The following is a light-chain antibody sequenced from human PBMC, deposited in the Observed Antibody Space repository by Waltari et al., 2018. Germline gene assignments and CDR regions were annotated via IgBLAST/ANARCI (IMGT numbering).Light chain of an antibody. CDR2: WAS. CDR3: QQYYSTPIT. J-gene: IGKJ5*01. V-gene: IGKV4-1*01. CDR1: QSVFYSSNNKNY. Sequence: DIVMTQSPDSLAVSLGERATINCKSSQSVFYSSNNKNYLAWYQQKPGQPPNLLIFWASTRESGVPDRFNGSGSGTDFTLTISSLQAEDVAVYYCQQYYSTPITFGQGTRLEI.